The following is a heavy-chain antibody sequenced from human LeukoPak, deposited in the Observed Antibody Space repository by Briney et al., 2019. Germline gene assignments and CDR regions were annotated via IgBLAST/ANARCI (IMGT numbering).Heavy chain of an antibody. CDR3: TTASLLWFGELFPDAFDI. D-gene: IGHD3-10*01. CDR1: GFTFSNAW. J-gene: IGHJ3*02. V-gene: IGHV3-15*01. Sequence: PGGSLRLSCAASGFTFSNAWMSWVRQAPGKGLEWVGRIKSKTDGGTTDYAAPVKGRFTISRDDSKNTLYLQMNSLKTEGTAVYYCTTASLLWFGELFPDAFDIWGQGTMVTVSS. CDR2: IKSKTDGGTT.